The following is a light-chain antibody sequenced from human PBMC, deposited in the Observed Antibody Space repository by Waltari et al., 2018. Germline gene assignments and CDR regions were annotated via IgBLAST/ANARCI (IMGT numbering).Light chain of an antibody. J-gene: IGKJ4*01. CDR1: QYISNY. V-gene: IGKV1-33*01. CDR2: DAS. Sequence: DIQMTQSPSSLSASVGDRVTITCQASQYISNYLNWYQQKPGKAPKLLIYDASNLETGVPSRFSGSGSGTGFTFTISSLQPEDIATYYCQQYDNLPLTFGGGTKVEIK. CDR3: QQYDNLPLT.